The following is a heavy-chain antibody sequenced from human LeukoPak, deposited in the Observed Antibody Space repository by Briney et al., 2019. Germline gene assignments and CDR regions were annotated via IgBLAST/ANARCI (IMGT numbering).Heavy chain of an antibody. J-gene: IGHJ3*02. CDR1: GYTFTSYG. Sequence: ASVKVSCKASGYTFTSYGISWVRQAPGQGLELMGWISAYNGNTNYAQKLQGRVTMTTDTSTSTAYMELRSLRSDDTAVYYCARGAVLRFLDVNAFDIWGQGTTVTVSS. D-gene: IGHD3-3*01. CDR2: ISAYNGNT. CDR3: ARGAVLRFLDVNAFDI. V-gene: IGHV1-18*01.